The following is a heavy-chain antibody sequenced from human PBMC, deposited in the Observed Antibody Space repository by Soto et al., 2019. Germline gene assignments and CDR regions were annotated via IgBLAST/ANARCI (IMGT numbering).Heavy chain of an antibody. CDR1: GGSFSGYY. J-gene: IGHJ6*03. CDR3: ARDKVTTVYYYMDV. V-gene: IGHV4-34*01. CDR2: INHSGST. Sequence: SETLSLTCAVYGGSFSGYYWSWIRQPPGKGLEWIGEINHSGSTNYNPSLKSRVTISVDTSKNQFSLKLSSVTAADTAVYYCARDKVTTVYYYMDVWGKGTTVTVSS. D-gene: IGHD4-17*01.